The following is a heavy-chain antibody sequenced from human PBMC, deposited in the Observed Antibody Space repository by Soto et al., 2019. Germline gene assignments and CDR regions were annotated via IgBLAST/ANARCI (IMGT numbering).Heavy chain of an antibody. Sequence: ASVKVACKASGYTFTGYYMHWVLQAPGQGLEWMGWINPNSGGTNYAQKFQGWVTMTRDTSISTAYMELSRLRSDDTAVYYCARSQSSYCSGGSCYHYGMDVWGQGTTVTVSS. D-gene: IGHD2-15*01. V-gene: IGHV1-2*04. CDR2: INPNSGGT. CDR3: ARSQSSYCSGGSCYHYGMDV. J-gene: IGHJ6*02. CDR1: GYTFTGYY.